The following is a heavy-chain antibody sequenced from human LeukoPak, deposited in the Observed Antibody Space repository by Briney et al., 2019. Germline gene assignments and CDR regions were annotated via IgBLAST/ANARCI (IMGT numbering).Heavy chain of an antibody. J-gene: IGHJ4*02. Sequence: GGSLRLSCAASGFTFSSYAMSWVRQAPGKGLEWVSSISSSSSYIYYADSVKGRFTISRDNAKNSLYLQMNSLRAEDTAVYYCARNFLPGGIDHWGQGTLVTVSS. D-gene: IGHD4-23*01. CDR3: ARNFLPGGIDH. CDR2: ISSSSSYI. V-gene: IGHV3-21*01. CDR1: GFTFSSYA.